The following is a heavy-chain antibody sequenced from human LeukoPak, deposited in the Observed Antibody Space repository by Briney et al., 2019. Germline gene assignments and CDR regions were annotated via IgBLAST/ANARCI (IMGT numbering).Heavy chain of an antibody. D-gene: IGHD4-17*01. V-gene: IGHV1-18*01. J-gene: IGHJ4*02. Sequence: ASVKVSCKASGYTFTKYGITWVRQAPGQGLEWMGWISTYNGNTNYAQKLQGRVTMTTDTSTSTAYMELRSLISDDAAVYYCARGDDYGDYWGPYWGQGTLVTVSS. CDR2: ISTYNGNT. CDR1: GYTFTKYG. CDR3: ARGDDYGDYWGPY.